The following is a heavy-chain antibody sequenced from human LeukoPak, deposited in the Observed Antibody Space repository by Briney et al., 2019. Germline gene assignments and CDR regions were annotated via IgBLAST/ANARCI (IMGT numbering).Heavy chain of an antibody. CDR1: GGSISSGGYY. V-gene: IGHV4-31*03. CDR2: IYYSGST. CDR3: ARDRVESSGYYYYYGIDV. Sequence: PSETLSLTCTVSGGSISSGGYYWSWIRQHPGKGLEWIGYIYYSGSTYYNPSLKSRVTISVDTSKNQFSLKLSSVTAADTAVYYCARDRVESSGYYYYYGIDVWGQGTTVTVSS. J-gene: IGHJ6*02. D-gene: IGHD3-22*01.